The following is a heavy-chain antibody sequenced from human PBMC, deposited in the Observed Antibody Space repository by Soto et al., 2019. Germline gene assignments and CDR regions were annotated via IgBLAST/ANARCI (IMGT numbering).Heavy chain of an antibody. Sequence: SETLSLTCTVSGGSISSGDYYWSWIRQPPGKGLEWIGYIYYSGSTYYNPSLKSRVTISVDTSKNQFSLKLSSVTAADTAVYYCARDRPDSSGYYYMTWGQGTLVTVSS. CDR3: ARDRPDSSGYYYMT. CDR1: GGSISSGDYY. J-gene: IGHJ5*02. D-gene: IGHD3-22*01. V-gene: IGHV4-30-4*01. CDR2: IYYSGST.